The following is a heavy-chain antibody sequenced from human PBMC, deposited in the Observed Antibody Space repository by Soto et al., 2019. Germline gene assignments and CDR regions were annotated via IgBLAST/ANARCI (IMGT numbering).Heavy chain of an antibody. D-gene: IGHD3-9*01. J-gene: IGHJ4*02. Sequence: EVQLVDSGGALVQPGGSLRLSCAGSGFTFSDNYMDWVCQAPGKGLEWVGRNRNKAHSYSTEYAESVKGRVTISRDDSKNSLDPQMNSLKTEDTAVYYCARSESTAYYTVDSLGQGTLVTVSS. CDR2: NRNKAHSYST. V-gene: IGHV3-72*01. CDR1: GFTFSDNY. CDR3: ARSESTAYYTVDS.